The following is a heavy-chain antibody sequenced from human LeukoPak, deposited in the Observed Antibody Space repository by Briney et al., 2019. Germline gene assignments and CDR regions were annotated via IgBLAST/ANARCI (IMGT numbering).Heavy chain of an antibody. Sequence: GGSLRLSCAASGFTFDDYAMHWVRIAPGKGLEWVSLISGDGGSTYYADSVKGRFTISRDNSKNSLYLQMNSLRTEDTALYYCAKERNYDFWSGYRGMDVWGQGTTVTVSS. CDR1: GFTFDDYA. CDR3: AKERNYDFWSGYRGMDV. V-gene: IGHV3-43*02. J-gene: IGHJ6*02. CDR2: ISGDGGST. D-gene: IGHD3-3*01.